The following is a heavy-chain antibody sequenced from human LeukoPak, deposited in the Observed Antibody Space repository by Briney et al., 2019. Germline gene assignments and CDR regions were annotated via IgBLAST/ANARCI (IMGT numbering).Heavy chain of an antibody. CDR2: INHSGST. D-gene: IGHD1-26*01. V-gene: IGHV4-34*01. J-gene: IGHJ5*02. CDR1: GGSFSGYY. Sequence: SETLSPTCAVYGGSFSGYYWSWIRQPPGKGLEWIGEINHSGSTNYNPSLKSRVTISVDTSKNQFSLKLSSVTAADTAVYYCARDNSVGDTAWWFDPWGQGTLVTVSS. CDR3: ARDNSVGDTAWWFDP.